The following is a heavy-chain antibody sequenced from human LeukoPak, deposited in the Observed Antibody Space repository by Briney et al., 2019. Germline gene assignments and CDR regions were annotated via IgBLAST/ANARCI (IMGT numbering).Heavy chain of an antibody. CDR2: ISNDNTYI. V-gene: IGHV3-21*01. J-gene: IGHJ4*02. CDR3: TRKYTYGYAPVDY. Sequence: PGGSLRLSCAASGFTFFSYTMNWVRQAPGKGLEWVSSISNDNTYIYYADSVKSRFTISRDNAKNSLYLQMNSLGAEDTAVYYCTRKYTYGYAPVDYWGQGTLVTVSS. D-gene: IGHD5-18*01. CDR1: GFTFFSYT.